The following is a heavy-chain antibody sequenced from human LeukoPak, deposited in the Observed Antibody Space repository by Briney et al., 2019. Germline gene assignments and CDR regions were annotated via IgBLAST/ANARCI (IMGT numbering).Heavy chain of an antibody. CDR1: GGSISSSSYY. Sequence: PSETLSLTCTVSGGSISSSSYYWGWIRQPPGKGLEWIGSIYYSGSTNYNPSLKSRVTISVDTSKNQFSLKLSSVTAADTAVYYCARAPLIDGAEENYYYYYYMDVWGKGTTVTISS. D-gene: IGHD3-10*01. J-gene: IGHJ6*03. V-gene: IGHV4-39*07. CDR3: ARAPLIDGAEENYYYYYYMDV. CDR2: IYYSGST.